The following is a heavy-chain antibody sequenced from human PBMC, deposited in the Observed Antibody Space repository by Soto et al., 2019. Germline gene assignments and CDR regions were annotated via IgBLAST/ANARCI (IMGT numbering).Heavy chain of an antibody. CDR1: GDSITSNSYF. CDR3: ARQKTMGGDTAMVPFFDY. J-gene: IGHJ4*02. D-gene: IGHD5-18*01. Sequence: SETLSLTCTVSGDSITSNSYFWAWIRQPPGKGLEWIGYIYYSGSTNYNPSLKSRVTISVDTSKNQFSLKLSSVTAADTAVYYCARQKTMGGDTAMVPFFDYWGQGTLVTVSS. CDR2: IYYSGST. V-gene: IGHV4-61*05.